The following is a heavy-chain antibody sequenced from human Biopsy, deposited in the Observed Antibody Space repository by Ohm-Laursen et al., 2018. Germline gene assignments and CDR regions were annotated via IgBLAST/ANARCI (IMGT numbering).Heavy chain of an antibody. D-gene: IGHD3-3*01. V-gene: IGHV1-69*17. Sequence: VSSVKVSCKASGGTFSNYAISWVRQAPGEGLEWMGGIIAVSGLVNYAPKFQGRVSITADKSTTTAYMELSNLKSEDTAVYYCATPFQYYDSWGGYPPFDHWGQGTLVTASS. CDR2: IIAVSGLV. CDR3: ATPFQYYDSWGGYPPFDH. CDR1: GGTFSNYA. J-gene: IGHJ4*02.